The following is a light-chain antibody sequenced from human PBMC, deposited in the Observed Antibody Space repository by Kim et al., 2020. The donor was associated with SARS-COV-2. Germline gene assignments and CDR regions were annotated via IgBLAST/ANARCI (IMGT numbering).Light chain of an antibody. J-gene: IGKJ3*01. V-gene: IGKV1-39*01. Sequence: GGRVTITCRTSQSISSHLNWYQQKPGRAPKLLISAASTLQGGVPSRFSGSGSETDFTLTISSLQPEDFATYFCQQSYITPFTFGPGTKVDIK. CDR2: AAS. CDR1: QSISSH. CDR3: QQSYITPFT.